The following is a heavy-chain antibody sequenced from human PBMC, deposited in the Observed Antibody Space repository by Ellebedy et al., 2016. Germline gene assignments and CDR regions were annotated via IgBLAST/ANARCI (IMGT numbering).Heavy chain of an antibody. J-gene: IGHJ6*03. D-gene: IGHD4-17*01. CDR1: GGSISSAGHY. Sequence: SETLSLTXTVSGGSISSAGHYWSWIRQHPVKGLEWIGYIHYSGTSYYNPSLRGRVTISVDTSKNQFSLKLTSVTAADTAVYFCAREQYGDYGGYYMDVWGKGTTVTVSS. CDR2: IHYSGTS. V-gene: IGHV4-31*03. CDR3: AREQYGDYGGYYMDV.